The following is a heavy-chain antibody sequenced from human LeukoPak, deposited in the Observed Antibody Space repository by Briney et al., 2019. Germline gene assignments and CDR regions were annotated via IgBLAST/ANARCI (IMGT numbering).Heavy chain of an antibody. CDR2: ISYDGSNK. D-gene: IGHD2-21*01. Sequence: VGSLRLSCAASGFTLSSYAMHWVRQAPGKGLEWVAVISYDGSNKYYADSVKGRFTLSRDTSKNTLYLQMNSLRAEDTAVYYCARGVVGSVSFDYWGQGTLVTVSS. J-gene: IGHJ4*02. V-gene: IGHV3-30-3*01. CDR1: GFTLSSYA. CDR3: ARGVVGSVSFDY.